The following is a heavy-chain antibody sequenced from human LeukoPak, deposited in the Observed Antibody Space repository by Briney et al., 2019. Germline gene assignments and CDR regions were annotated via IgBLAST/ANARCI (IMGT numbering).Heavy chain of an antibody. CDR3: ARTNYYDSSGYYFPWWFDP. CDR1: GGTFSSYA. J-gene: IGHJ5*02. D-gene: IGHD3-22*01. CDR2: IIPIFGTA. Sequence: EASVTVSCKASGGTFSSYAISWVRQAPGQGLEWMGGIIPIFGTANYAQKFQGRVTITADESTSTAYMELSSLRSEDTAVYYCARTNYYDSSGYYFPWWFDPWGQGTLVTVSS. V-gene: IGHV1-69*13.